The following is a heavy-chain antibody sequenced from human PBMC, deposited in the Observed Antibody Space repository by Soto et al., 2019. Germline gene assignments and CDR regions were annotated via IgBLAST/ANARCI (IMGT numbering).Heavy chain of an antibody. CDR1: GGSFSTDY. Sequence: QVQLQPWGAGLLKPSETLSLTCAVYGGSFSTDYWSWIRQPPGKGLEWIGEINPSGGTNYNPSLKSRVTISVATSQNQFSLKLSSVTAADTAVYYCARVLAARASRDFDYWGQGTLVTVSS. CDR3: ARVLAARASRDFDY. V-gene: IGHV4-34*01. D-gene: IGHD6-6*01. CDR2: INPSGGT. J-gene: IGHJ4*02.